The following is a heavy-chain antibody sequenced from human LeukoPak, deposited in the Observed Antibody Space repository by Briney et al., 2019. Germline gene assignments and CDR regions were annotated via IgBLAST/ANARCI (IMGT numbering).Heavy chain of an antibody. D-gene: IGHD5-18*01. CDR3: ARGVDTAMVPDIDH. V-gene: IGHV3-21*01. CDR1: GFTFSSYS. Sequence: GGSLRLSCAASGFTFSSYSMNWVRQAPGKGLEWVSSISSSSSYIYYADSVKGRFTISRDNAKNSLYLQMNSLRAEDTAVYYCARGVDTAMVPDIDHWGQGTLATVSS. CDR2: ISSSSSYI. J-gene: IGHJ4*02.